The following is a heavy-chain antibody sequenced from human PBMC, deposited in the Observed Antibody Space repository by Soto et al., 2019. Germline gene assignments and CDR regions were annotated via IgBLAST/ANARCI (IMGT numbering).Heavy chain of an antibody. CDR2: IYHSGSH. CDR3: ARVPSP. Sequence: QLQLQESGSGLVKPSQTLSLTCAVSGGSISSGGYSWSWIRQPPGKGLEWIGYIYHSGSHYYNPSLKTRATISVDKSENQFSLELSCVTDADTAVYYCARVPSPWGQGTPVTVPS. CDR1: GGSISSGGYS. V-gene: IGHV4-30-2*01. J-gene: IGHJ5*02.